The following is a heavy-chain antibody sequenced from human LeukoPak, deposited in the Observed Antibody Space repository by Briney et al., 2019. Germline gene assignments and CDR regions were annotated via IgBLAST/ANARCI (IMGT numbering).Heavy chain of an antibody. Sequence: KSGGSLRLSCAASGITFSDHYMSWIRQAPGKGLEWLSYISSGGDSIYYADSVKGRFTISRDNAKNSLYLQMNSLRAEDTAVYYCARRERQEDWFDPWGRGTLVTVSS. J-gene: IGHJ5*02. CDR2: ISSGGDSI. CDR1: GITFSDHY. V-gene: IGHV3-11*04. CDR3: ARRERQEDWFDP. D-gene: IGHD5-24*01.